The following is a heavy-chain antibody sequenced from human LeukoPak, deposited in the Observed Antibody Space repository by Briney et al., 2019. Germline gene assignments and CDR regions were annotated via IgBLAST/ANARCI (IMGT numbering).Heavy chain of an antibody. V-gene: IGHV3-21*04. CDR1: GFIFSNYN. CDR3: ARDGPGGGSYYSDY. Sequence: GGSLRLSCAASGFIFSNYNMNWVRQAPGKGLEWVSSISSSSSYIYYADSVKGRFTISRDNAKNSLYLQMNSLRAEDTALYYCARDGPGGGSYYSDYWGQGTLVTVSS. J-gene: IGHJ4*02. CDR2: ISSSSSYI. D-gene: IGHD1-26*01.